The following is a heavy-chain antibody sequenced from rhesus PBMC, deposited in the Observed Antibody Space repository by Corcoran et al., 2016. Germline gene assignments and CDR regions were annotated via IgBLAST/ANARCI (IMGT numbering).Heavy chain of an antibody. D-gene: IGHD1-14*01. Sequence: EPLVESGGGLVQPGASLRLSVAASDFPFSGFDMHWVRQAPGKGLEWVSAIDIGGGTYYPDSVKGRFTISRDSAKNSLYLQMNSLRAEDTAVYYCAREGYTRNEPLDVWGRGVLVTVSS. CDR1: DFPFSGFD. V-gene: IGHV3-132*01. J-gene: IGHJ5-2*02. CDR3: AREGYTRNEPLDV. CDR2: IDIGGGT.